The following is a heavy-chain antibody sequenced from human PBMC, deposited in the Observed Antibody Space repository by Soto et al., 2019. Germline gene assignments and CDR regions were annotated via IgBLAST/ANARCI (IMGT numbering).Heavy chain of an antibody. V-gene: IGHV1-2*04. J-gene: IGHJ5*02. D-gene: IGHD3-10*01. Sequence: ASVKVSCKASGYTFTGYYMHWVRQAPGQGLEWMGWINPNSGGTNYAQKFQGWVTMTRDTSISTAYMELSRLRSDDTAVYYCARGTWPMVRGVIIEFDPWGQGNLVTVSS. CDR1: GYTFTGYY. CDR3: ARGTWPMVRGVIIEFDP. CDR2: INPNSGGT.